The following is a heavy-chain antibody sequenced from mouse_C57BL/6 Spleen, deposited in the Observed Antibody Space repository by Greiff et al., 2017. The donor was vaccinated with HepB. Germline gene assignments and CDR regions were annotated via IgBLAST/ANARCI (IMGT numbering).Heavy chain of an antibody. J-gene: IGHJ1*03. CDR1: GYTFTSYW. V-gene: IGHV1-69*01. CDR2: IDPSDSYT. D-gene: IGHD2-1*01. Sequence: QVQLQQPGAELVMPGASVKLSCKASGYTFTSYWMHWVKQRPGQGLEWIGEIDPSDSYTNYNQKFKGKSTLTVDKSSSPAYMQLSSLTSEDSAVYYCARTGVRSWYFDVWGTGTTVTVSS. CDR3: ARTGVRSWYFDV.